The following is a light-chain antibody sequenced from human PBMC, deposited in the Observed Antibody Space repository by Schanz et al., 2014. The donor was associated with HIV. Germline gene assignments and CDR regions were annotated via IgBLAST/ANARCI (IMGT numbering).Light chain of an antibody. V-gene: IGKV3-20*01. CDR2: GAS. J-gene: IGKJ3*01. CDR1: ESVSSRY. Sequence: EIVLTQSPGTLSLSPGERATLSCRANESVSSRYLAWYQQKPGQAPRLLIYGASSRATGIPDRFSGSGSGTDFTLKISRVEAEDVGVYYCMQALRRPLTFGPGTRL. CDR3: MQALRRPLT.